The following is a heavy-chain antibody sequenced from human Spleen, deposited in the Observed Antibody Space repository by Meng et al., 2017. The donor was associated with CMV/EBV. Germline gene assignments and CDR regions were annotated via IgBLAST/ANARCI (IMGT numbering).Heavy chain of an antibody. CDR2: INPNGGGT. CDR3: AIGLRALYAMDV. Sequence: ASVKVSCKASGYTFTGYYVHWVRQAPGQGLEWMGWINPNGGGTNYAQKFQDRVTMIGDTSISTAYMELSSLRSDDTAIYYCAIGLRALYAMDVWGQGTTVTVS. D-gene: IGHD3/OR15-3a*01. CDR1: GYTFTGYY. J-gene: IGHJ6*02. V-gene: IGHV1-2*02.